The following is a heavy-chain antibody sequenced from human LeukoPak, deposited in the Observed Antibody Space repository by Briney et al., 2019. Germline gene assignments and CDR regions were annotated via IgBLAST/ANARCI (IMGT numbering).Heavy chain of an antibody. J-gene: IGHJ4*02. CDR3: ARDYGGSSPFDY. CDR2: ISGSGGST. Sequence: GGSLRLSCAASGFTFSSYGMSWVRQAPGKGLEWVSGISGSGGSTYYADSVKGRFTISRDNSKNSLYLQMNSLRAEDTAVYYCARDYGGSSPFDYWGQGTLVTVSS. D-gene: IGHD4-23*01. V-gene: IGHV3-23*01. CDR1: GFTFSSYG.